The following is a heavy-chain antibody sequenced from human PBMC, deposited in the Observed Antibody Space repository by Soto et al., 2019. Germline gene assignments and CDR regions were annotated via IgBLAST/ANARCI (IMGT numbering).Heavy chain of an antibody. D-gene: IGHD3-22*01. CDR3: ARHGRYYDIGDLTDY. Sequence: SETLSLTCTVSGGSFSSSKYYWGWIRQAPGKGLEWIGSIYYSGSTYYNPSLKSRVTISVDTSKNQFSLKLSSMTAADTAVYYCARHGRYYDIGDLTDYWGQGSMVTVSS. J-gene: IGHJ4*02. V-gene: IGHV4-39*01. CDR1: GGSFSSSKYY. CDR2: IYYSGST.